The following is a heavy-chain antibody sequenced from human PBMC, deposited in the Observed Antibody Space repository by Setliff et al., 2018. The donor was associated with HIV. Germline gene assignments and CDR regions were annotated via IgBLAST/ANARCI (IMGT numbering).Heavy chain of an antibody. V-gene: IGHV4-31*03. CDR2: MYHTGNT. CDR3: ARGRYYREVSDSLFDF. Sequence: SETLSLTCSVSGVSITTDGYFWSWIRHYPGKGLEWIGYMYHTGNTYSNPSLASRLVMSLDPSKNQFSLNLRSVTVADTAVYYCARGRYYREVSDSLFDFWGQGTLVTVSS. D-gene: IGHD3-16*01. CDR1: GVSITTDGYF. J-gene: IGHJ4*02.